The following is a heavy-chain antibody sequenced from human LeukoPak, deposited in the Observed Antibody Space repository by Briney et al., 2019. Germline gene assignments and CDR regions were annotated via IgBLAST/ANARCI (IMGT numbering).Heavy chain of an antibody. Sequence: GASVKVSCKASGGTFSSYAISWVRQAPGQGLEWMGGIIPIFGTANYAQKSQGRVTITADESTSTAYMELSSLRSEDTAVYYCARSFPGIAAAGTGGYWGQGTLVTVSS. D-gene: IGHD6-13*01. CDR2: IIPIFGTA. V-gene: IGHV1-69*13. CDR1: GGTFSSYA. J-gene: IGHJ4*02. CDR3: ARSFPGIAAAGTGGY.